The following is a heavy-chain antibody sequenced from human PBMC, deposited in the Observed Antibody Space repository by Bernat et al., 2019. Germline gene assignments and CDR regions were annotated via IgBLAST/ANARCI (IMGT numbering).Heavy chain of an antibody. CDR1: GFTFGDYA. CDR3: TRDADILTGYYNPNWCDP. J-gene: IGHJ5*02. D-gene: IGHD3-9*01. CDR2: IRSKAYGGTT. V-gene: IGHV3-49*04. Sequence: EVQLVESGGGLVQPGRSLRLSCTASGFTFGDYAMSWVRQAPGKGLEWVGFIRSKAYGGTTEYAASVKGRFTISRDDSKSIAYLQMNSLKTEDTAVYYCTRDADILTGYYNPNWCDPWGQGTLVTVSS.